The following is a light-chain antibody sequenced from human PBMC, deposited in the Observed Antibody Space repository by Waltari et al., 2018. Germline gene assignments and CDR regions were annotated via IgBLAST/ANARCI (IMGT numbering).Light chain of an antibody. CDR2: GAS. CDR3: QQYNTWPLS. J-gene: IGKJ3*01. CDR1: QSVDND. Sequence: EIVMTQSPVTLSVSPGEGATLPCRASQSVDNDLAGYQQKPGQAPSLVIYGASTRATGVPGRFSGGGSGTEFTLTISSLQSEDFAVYYCQQYNTWPLSVGPGTTVDIK. V-gene: IGKV3-15*01.